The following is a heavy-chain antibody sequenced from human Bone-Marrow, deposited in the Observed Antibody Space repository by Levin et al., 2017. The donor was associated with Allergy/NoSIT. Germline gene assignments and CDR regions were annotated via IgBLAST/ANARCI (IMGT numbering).Heavy chain of an antibody. V-gene: IGHV1-3*04. D-gene: IGHD3-10*01. CDR2: ITTGNQNA. CDR1: GYTFTDYA. CDR3: ARDRSGSHYINYYYYGMDI. J-gene: IGHJ6*02. Sequence: ASVKVSCKASGYTFTDYAIHWVRQAPGQRLEWMGWITTGNQNAKYAPKFQDRVTISTDTSATTSYMDLTSLTYEDTAVYFCARDRSGSHYINYYYYGMDIWGHGTTVTVSS.